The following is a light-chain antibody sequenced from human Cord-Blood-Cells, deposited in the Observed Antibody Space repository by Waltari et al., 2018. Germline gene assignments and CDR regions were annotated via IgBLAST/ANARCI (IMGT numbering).Light chain of an antibody. CDR3: QKYNSAPWT. CDR1: QGISNY. Sequence: DIQMTQSPSSLSASVGDRVTITCLASQGISNYLAWSQQKPGKVPKLLIYAASTLQSGVPSRFSGSGSGTDFTLTISSLQPEDVATYYCQKYNSAPWTFGQGTKVEIK. CDR2: AAS. V-gene: IGKV1-27*01. J-gene: IGKJ1*01.